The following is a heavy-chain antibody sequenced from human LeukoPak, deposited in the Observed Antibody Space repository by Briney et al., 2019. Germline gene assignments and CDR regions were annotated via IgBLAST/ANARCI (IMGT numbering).Heavy chain of an antibody. D-gene: IGHD3-22*01. CDR2: INPNSGGT. Sequence: ASVKVSCKTSGYTFSAFYIHWVRQAPGQGLEWMGWINPNSGGTNYAQKFQGRVTMTRDTSISTAYMELSRLRSDDTAVYYCARESPSISGYYYDSSGYYHWGQGTLVTVSS. CDR3: ARESPSISGYYYDSSGYYH. V-gene: IGHV1-2*02. CDR1: GYTFSAFY. J-gene: IGHJ5*02.